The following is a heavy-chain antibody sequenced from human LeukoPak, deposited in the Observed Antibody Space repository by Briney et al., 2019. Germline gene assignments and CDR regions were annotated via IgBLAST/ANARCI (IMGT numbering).Heavy chain of an antibody. J-gene: IGHJ6*03. CDR2: INWNGGST. D-gene: IGHD2-2*01. V-gene: IGHV3-20*04. CDR1: GFTFDDYG. CDR3: ARGGGYCSSTSCLGGFYYYYYMDV. Sequence: PGGSLRLSCAASGFTFDDYGMSWVRQAPGKGLEWVSGINWNGGSTGYADSVKGRFTISRDNAKNSLYLQMNSLRAEDTAVYYCARGGGYCSSTSCLGGFYYYYYMDVWGKGTTVTISS.